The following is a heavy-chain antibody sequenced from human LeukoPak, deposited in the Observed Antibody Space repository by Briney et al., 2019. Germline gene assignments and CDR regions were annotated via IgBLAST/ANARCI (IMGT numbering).Heavy chain of an antibody. V-gene: IGHV4-34*01. Sequence: KPSETLSLTCAVYGGSFSGYYWSWIRQPPGKGLEWIGEINHSGSTNYDPSLKSRVTISVDTSKNQFSLQLSSVTAADTAVYYCASKVGTLYFDYWGQGNLVTVSS. J-gene: IGHJ4*02. CDR2: INHSGST. D-gene: IGHD1-26*01. CDR3: ASKVGTLYFDY. CDR1: GGSFSGYY.